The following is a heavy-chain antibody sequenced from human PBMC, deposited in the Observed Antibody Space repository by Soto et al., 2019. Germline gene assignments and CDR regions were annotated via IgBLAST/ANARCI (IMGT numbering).Heavy chain of an antibody. V-gene: IGHV4-59*12. J-gene: IGHJ3*02. Sequence: QVQLQESGPGLVKPPETLSLTCTVSGGSISSYSGSWIRQPPGKGLEWIRYIYYSGSTNYNPSLKSRVTISVDTSKNQFSLKVSSVTAADTAVYYCASRYGDAFDIWGQGTMVTVSS. CDR1: GGSISSYS. CDR3: ASRYGDAFDI. CDR2: IYYSGST. D-gene: IGHD4-17*01.